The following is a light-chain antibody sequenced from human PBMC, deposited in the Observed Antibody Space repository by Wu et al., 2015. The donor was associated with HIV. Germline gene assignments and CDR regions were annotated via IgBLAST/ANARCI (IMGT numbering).Light chain of an antibody. CDR2: GAS. J-gene: IGKJ1*01. V-gene: IGKV3-20*01. CDR3: HLYSSAWT. CDR1: QSVGSTY. Sequence: EIVLTQSPDTLYLSPGERATLSCRASQSVGSTYLAWYQQKPGQAPRLLIYGASNRATGIPDRFSGSGSGTDFTLTIRRLEPEDLAVYYCHLYSSAWTFGQGPRWKSN.